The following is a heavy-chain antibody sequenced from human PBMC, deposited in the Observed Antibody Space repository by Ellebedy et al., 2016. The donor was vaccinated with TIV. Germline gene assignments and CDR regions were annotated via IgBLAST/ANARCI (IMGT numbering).Heavy chain of an antibody. D-gene: IGHD5-12*01. CDR2: INPDSGGT. V-gene: IGHV1-2*02. Sequence: ASVKVSCKASGYTFTANYIHWVRQAPGQGLEWMGWINPDSGGTNFAQKFQGRVTMTTDTSTSTAYMELRNLRSDDTAVFYCARDMVQGMVARYLWFDYWGQGTLVTVSP. J-gene: IGHJ4*02. CDR1: GYTFTANY. CDR3: ARDMVQGMVARYLWFDY.